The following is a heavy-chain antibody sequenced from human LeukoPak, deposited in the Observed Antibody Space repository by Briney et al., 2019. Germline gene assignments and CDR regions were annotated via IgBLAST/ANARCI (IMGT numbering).Heavy chain of an antibody. V-gene: IGHV4-59*01. CDR3: ARATALGVDAFDI. J-gene: IGHJ3*02. CDR1: GGSISSYY. Sequence: PWETLSLTCTVSGGSISSYYWSWIRQPPGKGLEWIGYIYYSGSTNYNPSLKSRATISVDTSKNQFSLKLSSVTAADTAVYYCARATALGVDAFDIWGQGTMVTVSS. D-gene: IGHD3-10*01. CDR2: IYYSGST.